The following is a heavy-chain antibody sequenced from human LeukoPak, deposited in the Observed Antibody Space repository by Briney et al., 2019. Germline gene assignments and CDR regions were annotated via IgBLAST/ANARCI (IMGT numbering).Heavy chain of an antibody. J-gene: IGHJ3*01. CDR3: ARDRLATHPGGNSFDF. D-gene: IGHD6-6*01. CDR2: ISSRGSSV. Sequence: GGSLRISCAASGFAFSAFSMNWVRQAPGKGLEWVSGISSRGSSVYYRDSVRGRFTIPRDNFDSSLYLQMNSLRAEDTAVYYCARDRLATHPGGNSFDFWGRGTRVSVSS. CDR1: GFAFSAFS. V-gene: IGHV3-21*01.